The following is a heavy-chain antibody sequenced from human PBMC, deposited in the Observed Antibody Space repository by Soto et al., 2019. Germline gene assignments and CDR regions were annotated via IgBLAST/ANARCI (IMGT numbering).Heavy chain of an antibody. CDR1: AVLPRPDRFL. CDR3: ARGLISGYYLYDAFDI. J-gene: IGHJ3*02. CDR2: IYYSGST. V-gene: IGHV4-39*01. Sequence: SQTLPHPRTGSAVLPRPDRFLLCCLLQPPGKGLEWIGSIYYSGSTYYSPSLKSRVTISVDTSKNQFSLKLSSVTAADTAVYYCARGLISGYYLYDAFDIWGQGTMVT. D-gene: IGHD3-22*01.